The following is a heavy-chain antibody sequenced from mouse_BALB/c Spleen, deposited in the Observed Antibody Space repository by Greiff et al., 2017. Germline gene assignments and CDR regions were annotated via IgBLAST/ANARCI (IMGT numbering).Heavy chain of an antibody. CDR3: ARGKGYGYDAWYFDV. CDR2: IYPGSGNT. J-gene: IGHJ1*01. CDR1: GYTFTDYY. Sequence: VQLQQSGPELVKPGASVKISCKASGYTFTDYYINWVKQKPGQGLEWIGWIYPGSGNTKYNEKFKGKATLTVDTSSSTAYMQLSSLTSEDTAVYFCARGKGYGYDAWYFDVWGAGTTVTVSS. V-gene: IGHV1-84*02. D-gene: IGHD2-2*01.